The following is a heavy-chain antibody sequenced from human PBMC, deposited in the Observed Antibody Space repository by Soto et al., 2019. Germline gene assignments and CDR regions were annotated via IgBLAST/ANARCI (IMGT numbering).Heavy chain of an antibody. CDR2: ISGSGGST. J-gene: IGHJ4*02. Sequence: GGSLRLSCAASGFTFSSYAMSWVRQAPGKGLEWVSAISGSGGSTYYADSVKGRFTISRDNSKNTLYLQMNSLRAEDTAVYYCAKEDCSGGSCYSPSHFDYWGQGTLVTVSS. CDR1: GFTFSSYA. V-gene: IGHV3-23*01. D-gene: IGHD2-15*01. CDR3: AKEDCSGGSCYSPSHFDY.